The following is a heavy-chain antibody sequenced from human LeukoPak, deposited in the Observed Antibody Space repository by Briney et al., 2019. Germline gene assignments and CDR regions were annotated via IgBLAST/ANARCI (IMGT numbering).Heavy chain of an antibody. CDR3: AKGPYYYYGMDV. V-gene: IGHV3-23*01. CDR2: ISGSGGST. J-gene: IGHJ6*02. CDR1: GLTFRNYV. Sequence: GGSLRLSCAASGLTFRNYVIHWVRQAPGKGLEWVSAISGSGGSTYYADSVKGRFTISRDNSKNTLYLQMNSLRAEDTAVYYCAKGPYYYYGMDVWGQGTTVTVSS.